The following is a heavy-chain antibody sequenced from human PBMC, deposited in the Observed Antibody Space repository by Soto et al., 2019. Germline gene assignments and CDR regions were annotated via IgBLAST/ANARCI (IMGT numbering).Heavy chain of an antibody. CDR1: GDSISRYY. J-gene: IGHJ4*02. D-gene: IGHD3-10*01. Sequence: QVHLQESGPGLVKPSETLSLTCSVFGDSISRYYWSWIRQPAGKGLEFIGRIYNSGIINYNPSLESRVTMSVDPSKNQISLQLSSATAADTAMYYCARGAYCGEECYFAYWGQGTLVTVSP. V-gene: IGHV4-4*07. CDR3: ARGAYCGEECYFAY. CDR2: IYNSGII.